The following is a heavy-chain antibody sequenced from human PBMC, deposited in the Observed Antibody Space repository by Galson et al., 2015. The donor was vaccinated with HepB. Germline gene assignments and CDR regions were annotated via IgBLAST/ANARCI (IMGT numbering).Heavy chain of an antibody. CDR2: ISTTSTYI. D-gene: IGHD3-22*01. V-gene: IGHV3-21*01. CDR1: GFSFTSYS. J-gene: IGHJ4*02. CDR3: VRAFHDTSGHYWVNLDY. Sequence: SLRLSCAASGFSFTSYSMNWVRQAPGKGLEWVSFISTTSTYIYYADSVTGRFTISRDNAKSSLYLQTNSLRAEDTAVYYCVRAFHDTSGHYWVNLDYWGQGALVTVSS.